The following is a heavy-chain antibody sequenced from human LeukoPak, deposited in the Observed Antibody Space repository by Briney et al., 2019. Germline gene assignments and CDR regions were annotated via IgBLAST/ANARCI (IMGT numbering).Heavy chain of an antibody. CDR2: ISSSGTTT. V-gene: IGHV3-48*03. D-gene: IGHD6-6*01. Sequence: GGSLRLSCAASGFTFSSYEMNWVRQAPGKGLEWVSYISSSGTTTYYADSVKGRFTISRDNAKNSLYLQVNSLSAEDTAIYYCARGSYSTSSFDYWGQGTLVTVSS. J-gene: IGHJ4*02. CDR1: GFTFSSYE. CDR3: ARGSYSTSSFDY.